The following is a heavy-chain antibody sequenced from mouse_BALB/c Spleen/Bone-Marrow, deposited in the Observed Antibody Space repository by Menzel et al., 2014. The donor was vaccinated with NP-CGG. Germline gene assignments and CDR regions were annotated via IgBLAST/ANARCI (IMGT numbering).Heavy chain of an antibody. CDR3: ARDKGRVFFDY. CDR1: GFTFTDYY. Sequence: EVQVVESGGGLVQPGGSLRLSCATSGFTFTDYYMNWVRQPPGKALEWLGFIRNKANGYTTEHSASVKSRFTISRDNSQNILYLQMNTLRADDSATYYCARDKGRVFFDYWGQGTTLTVSS. CDR2: IRNKANGYTT. J-gene: IGHJ2*01. V-gene: IGHV7-3*02.